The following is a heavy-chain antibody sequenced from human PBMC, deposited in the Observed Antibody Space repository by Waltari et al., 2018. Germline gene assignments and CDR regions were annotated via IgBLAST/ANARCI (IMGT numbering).Heavy chain of an antibody. V-gene: IGHV3-9*01. Sequence: EVQLVESGGGLVQPGRSLRLSCAASGFTFDDYAMHWVRQAPGKGLEWVSGISWNSGSIGYADSLKGRFTISRDNAKNSLYLQMNSLRAEDTALYYCAKDRRWLQRDDAFDIWGQGTMVTVSS. J-gene: IGHJ3*02. CDR1: GFTFDDYA. CDR2: ISWNSGSI. CDR3: AKDRRWLQRDDAFDI. D-gene: IGHD5-18*01.